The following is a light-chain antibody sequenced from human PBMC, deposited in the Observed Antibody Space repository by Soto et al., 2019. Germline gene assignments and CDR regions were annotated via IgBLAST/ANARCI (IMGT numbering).Light chain of an antibody. Sequence: QSALTQPASVSGSPGQSITISCTGTSSDVGGYNYVSWYQHHPGKAPKLMIYEVSNWPSGVSNRFSGSKSGNTASLTISGLQAEEEAHYYCSSYTRSSTRVFGTGTKLTVL. V-gene: IGLV2-14*01. CDR2: EVS. CDR1: SSDVGGYNY. J-gene: IGLJ1*01. CDR3: SSYTRSSTRV.